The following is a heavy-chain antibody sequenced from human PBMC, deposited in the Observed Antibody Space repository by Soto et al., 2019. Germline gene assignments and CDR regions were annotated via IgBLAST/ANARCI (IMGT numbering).Heavy chain of an antibody. J-gene: IGHJ6*02. CDR1: GFSLSTSAMC. CDR2: IHWDDGK. Sequence: SGPTLVNPTQTLTLTCTFSGFSLSTSAMCVTWIRQPPGKALEWLAVIHWDDGKYYSTSLKTRLTISEDTSKNQVVLTMTNMDPVDTAIYYCARIRAWTGTHYYYGMDVWGQGTTVTVSS. V-gene: IGHV2-70*13. CDR3: ARIRAWTGTHYYYGMDV. D-gene: IGHD3-9*01.